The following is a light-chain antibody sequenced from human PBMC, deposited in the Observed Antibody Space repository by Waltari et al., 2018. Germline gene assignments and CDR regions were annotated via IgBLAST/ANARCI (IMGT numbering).Light chain of an antibody. CDR2: SNN. CDR3: AAWDDSLNGPV. CDR1: SSNLGSNP. J-gene: IGLJ2*01. Sequence: QSVLTQPPSASGTPGQRVTIPCSGSSSNLGSNPVNWYQQLPGTAPKPLIYSNNQRPSGVPDRFSGSKSGTSASLAISGLQSEDEAEYYCAAWDDSLNGPVFGGGTKLTVL. V-gene: IGLV1-44*01.